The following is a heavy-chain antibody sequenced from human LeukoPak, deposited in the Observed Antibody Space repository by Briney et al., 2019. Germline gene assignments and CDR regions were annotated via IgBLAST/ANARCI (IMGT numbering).Heavy chain of an antibody. CDR3: ARGRLTRYGMDV. V-gene: IGHV4-34*01. J-gene: IGHJ6*04. CDR2: INHSGST. D-gene: IGHD2-21*01. CDR1: GGSFSGYY. Sequence: SETLSLTCAVYGGSFSGYYWSWIRQPPGKGLEWIGEINHSGSTNYNPSLKSRVTISVDTSKNQFSLKLSSVTAADTAVYYCARGRLTRYGMDVWGKGTMVTVSS.